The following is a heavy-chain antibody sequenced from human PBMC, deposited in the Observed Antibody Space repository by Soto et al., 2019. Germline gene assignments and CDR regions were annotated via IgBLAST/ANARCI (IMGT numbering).Heavy chain of an antibody. J-gene: IGHJ4*02. CDR3: ARAVTYYYDSRRFYSED. V-gene: IGHV1-18*01. CDR2: ISAYNGNT. CDR1: GYTFTSYG. D-gene: IGHD3-22*01. Sequence: ASVKVACKASGYTFTSYGISWVRQAPGQGLEWMGWISAYNGNTNYAQKLQGRVTMTTDTSTSTAYMELRSLRSDDTAVYYCARAVTYYYDSRRFYSEDWGQGTLVTVSS.